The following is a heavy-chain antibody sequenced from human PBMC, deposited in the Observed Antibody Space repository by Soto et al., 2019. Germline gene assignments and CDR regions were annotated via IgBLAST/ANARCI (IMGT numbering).Heavy chain of an antibody. CDR1: VGTFSSYA. V-gene: IGHV1-69*01. Sequence: QVQLVQSGAEVKKPGSSVKVSCKASVGTFSSYAISWVRQAPGQGLEWMGGIIPIFGTANYAQKFQGRVTITADESTSTAYMELSSLRSEDTAVYYCARTLKGDGDIVVVPAAMGRTNYYYYGMDVWGQGTTVTVSS. CDR2: IIPIFGTA. CDR3: ARTLKGDGDIVVVPAAMGRTNYYYYGMDV. J-gene: IGHJ6*02. D-gene: IGHD2-2*01.